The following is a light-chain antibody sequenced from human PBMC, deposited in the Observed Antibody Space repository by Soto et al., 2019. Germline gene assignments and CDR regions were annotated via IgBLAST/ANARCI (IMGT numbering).Light chain of an antibody. CDR2: ATS. J-gene: IGKJ1*01. V-gene: IGKV1-39*01. CDR1: QTVPTF. CDR3: QHYGDSSWT. Sequence: IQMTQSPSSLSASVGDTVTITCRASQTVPTFLNWYQQKPGKAPKLLIYATSSLEGGVPSRFSGSGSGTDFTLTISRVEPEDFAVYFCQHYGDSSWTFGQGSRVEIK.